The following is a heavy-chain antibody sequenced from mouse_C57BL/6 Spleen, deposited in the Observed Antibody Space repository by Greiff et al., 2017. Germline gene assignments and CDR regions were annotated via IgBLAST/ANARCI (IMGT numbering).Heavy chain of an antibody. CDR3: ARDLLYYGSSYFDY. J-gene: IGHJ2*01. CDR1: GFTFSDYY. V-gene: IGHV5-16*01. D-gene: IGHD1-1*01. CDR2: SNYDGSST. Sequence: EVKLVESEGGLVQPGSSMKLSCTASGFTFSDYYLAWFRRVPEKGLEWVTNSNYDGSSTYYLDSLKSRFTISRDNAKNILYLQMSSLKSEDTATYYCARDLLYYGSSYFDYWGQGTTLTVSS.